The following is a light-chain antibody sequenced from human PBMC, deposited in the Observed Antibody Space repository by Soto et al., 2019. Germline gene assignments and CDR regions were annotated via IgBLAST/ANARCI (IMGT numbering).Light chain of an antibody. V-gene: IGLV2-23*02. CDR1: SSDVGSYNF. CDR3: CSHGGSSTLWV. Sequence: QSALTQPASVSGSPGQSITISCTGTSSDVGSYNFVSWYQHHPGKAPKLMIYQVSERPSGVSNRFTGSKSGNTASLTISGLQAEDEADYYCCSHGGSSTLWVVGGGTKLPS. J-gene: IGLJ3*02. CDR2: QVS.